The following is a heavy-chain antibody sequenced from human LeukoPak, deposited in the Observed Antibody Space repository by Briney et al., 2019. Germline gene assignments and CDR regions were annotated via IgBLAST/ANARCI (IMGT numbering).Heavy chain of an antibody. CDR3: ARTPLARNWFDP. Sequence: SETLSLTCTVSGGSMSSSSYYWGWIRQPPGKGLEWIGSIYYSGSTYYNPSLKSRVTISVDTSKNQFSLKLSSVTAADTAVYYCARTPLARNWFDPWGQGTLVTVSS. CDR1: GGSMSSSSYY. CDR2: IYYSGST. D-gene: IGHD2-15*01. V-gene: IGHV4-39*01. J-gene: IGHJ5*02.